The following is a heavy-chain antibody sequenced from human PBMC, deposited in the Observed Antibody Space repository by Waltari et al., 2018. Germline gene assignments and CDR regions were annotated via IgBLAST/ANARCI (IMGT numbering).Heavy chain of an antibody. J-gene: IGHJ5*02. CDR1: GGTFSSYA. D-gene: IGHD6-13*01. V-gene: IGHV1-69*08. CDR3: ARDDSSSWYRVLWFDP. CDR2: ISPIFGTA. Sequence: QVQLVQSGAEVKKPGSSVKVSCKASGGTFSSYAISWVRQAPGQGLEWMGRISPIFGTANYAQNFQGRVTITADKSTSTAYMELSSLRSEDTAVYYCARDDSSSWYRVLWFDPWGQGTLVTVSS.